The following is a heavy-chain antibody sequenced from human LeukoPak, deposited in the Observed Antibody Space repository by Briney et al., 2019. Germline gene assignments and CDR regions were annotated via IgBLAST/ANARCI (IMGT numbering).Heavy chain of an antibody. J-gene: IGHJ4*02. V-gene: IGHV3-23*01. CDR2: IRPSGEAT. Sequence: GGSLRLSCAASGFSFTSYAMTWVRQVPGKGLEWVSAIRPSGEATFYADSVKGRFTISRDNSKNTLYLQMNSLRAEDTAVYYCAKGGRGSGSYYLAKYYFDYWGQGTLVTVSS. CDR3: AKGGRGSGSYYLAKYYFDY. CDR1: GFSFTSYA. D-gene: IGHD3-10*01.